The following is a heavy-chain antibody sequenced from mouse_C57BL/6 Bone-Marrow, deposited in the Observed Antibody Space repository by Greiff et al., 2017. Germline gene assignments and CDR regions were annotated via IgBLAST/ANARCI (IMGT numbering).Heavy chain of an antibody. CDR1: GYTFTSYW. Sequence: QVQLQQPGAELVKPGASVKLSCKASGYTFTSYWMHWVKQRPGQGLEWIGMIHPNSGSTKYNEKFKSKATLTVDKSYSTAYMQLSSLTSEDSAVDYCSLRDYYLWFAYWGQGTLVTVSA. D-gene: IGHD1-1*01. J-gene: IGHJ3*01. V-gene: IGHV1-64*01. CDR2: IHPNSGST. CDR3: SLRDYYLWFAY.